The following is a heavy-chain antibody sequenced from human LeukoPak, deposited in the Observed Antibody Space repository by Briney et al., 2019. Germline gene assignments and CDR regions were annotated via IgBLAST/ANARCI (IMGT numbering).Heavy chain of an antibody. CDR2: IKSKTDGGTT. CDR1: GFTFSNAW. Sequence: GGSLRLSCAASGFTFSNAWMSWVRQAPGKGLEWVGRIKSKTDGGTTDYAAPVKGRFTISRGDSKNTLYLQMNSLKTEDTAVYYCRAFLEWLLRWDDAFDIWGQGTMVTVSS. D-gene: IGHD3-3*02. J-gene: IGHJ3*02. V-gene: IGHV3-15*01. CDR3: RAFLEWLLRWDDAFDI.